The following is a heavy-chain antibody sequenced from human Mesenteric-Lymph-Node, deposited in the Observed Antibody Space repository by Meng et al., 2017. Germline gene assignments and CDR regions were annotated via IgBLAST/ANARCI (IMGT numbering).Heavy chain of an antibody. J-gene: IGHJ4*02. CDR1: GFTFSSYA. Sequence: GESLKISCAASGFTFSSYAMHWVRQAPGKGLEWVAVISYDGSNKYYADSVKGRFTISRDNSKNTLYLQMNSLRAEDTAVYYCARGAFSESVTRYFDNWGQGTLVTVSS. D-gene: IGHD5/OR15-5a*01. V-gene: IGHV3-30*04. CDR3: ARGAFSESVTRYFDN. CDR2: ISYDGSNK.